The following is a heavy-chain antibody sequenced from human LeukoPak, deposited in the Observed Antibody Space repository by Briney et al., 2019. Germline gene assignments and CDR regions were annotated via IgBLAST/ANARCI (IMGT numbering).Heavy chain of an antibody. Sequence: GGSLRLSCAASGFTFSNYWMSWVRQTPGKGLEWVANIKQDGSEKYYVDSVKGRFTISRDNARNSLYLQMNSLRAEDTALYYCARGYGSVLDYWGQGTLVTVSS. D-gene: IGHD3-10*01. CDR3: ARGYGSVLDY. V-gene: IGHV3-7*05. J-gene: IGHJ4*02. CDR1: GFTFSNYW. CDR2: IKQDGSEK.